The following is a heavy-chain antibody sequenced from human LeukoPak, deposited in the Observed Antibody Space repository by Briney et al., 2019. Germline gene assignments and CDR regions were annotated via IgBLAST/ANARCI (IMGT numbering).Heavy chain of an antibody. Sequence: GESLKISCKATVYPFTNYWIGWVRQMPGKGLEWMGIIYPGDSDTRYSPSFQGQVTISADKSISTAYLQWSSLKASDTAMYYCASQLGLSGYFDYWGQGTLVTVSS. CDR3: ASQLGLSGYFDY. CDR2: IYPGDSDT. V-gene: IGHV5-51*01. D-gene: IGHD1-7*01. J-gene: IGHJ4*02. CDR1: VYPFTNYW.